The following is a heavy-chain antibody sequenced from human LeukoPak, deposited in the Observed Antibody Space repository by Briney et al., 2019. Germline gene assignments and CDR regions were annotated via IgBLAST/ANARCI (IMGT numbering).Heavy chain of an antibody. D-gene: IGHD2-15*01. CDR3: AKLSFGRCYSVGSH. V-gene: IGHV3-23*01. CDR1: GFTFSSYA. CDR2: ISDSGGST. J-gene: IGHJ4*02. Sequence: GGSLRLSCAASGFTFSSYAMSWVRQAPGKGLECGAVISDSGGSTFYADSVKGRFTISRDNSKNTVYLQMNSLRAEDTAVYYCAKLSFGRCYSVGSHWGQGILVTVSS.